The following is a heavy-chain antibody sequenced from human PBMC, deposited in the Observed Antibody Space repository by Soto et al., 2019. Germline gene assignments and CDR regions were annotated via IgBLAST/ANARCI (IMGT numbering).Heavy chain of an antibody. CDR1: GYTFTSYG. J-gene: IGHJ4*02. CDR3: ARGSQPPGKYYNILTGYYVY. CDR2: ISANNGNT. D-gene: IGHD3-9*01. Sequence: ASVKVSCKASGYTFTSYGINWLRQAPGQGLEWMGWISANNGNTNYAQKFQGRVIMTTDLSTSTAYMELRSLRSDDTAVYYCARGSQPPGKYYNILTGYYVYWGQGTRVTVSS. V-gene: IGHV1-18*01.